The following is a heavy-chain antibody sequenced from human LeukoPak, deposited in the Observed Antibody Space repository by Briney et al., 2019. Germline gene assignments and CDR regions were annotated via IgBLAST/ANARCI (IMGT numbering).Heavy chain of an antibody. V-gene: IGHV3-30*18. J-gene: IGHJ4*02. CDR3: AKVEWELPPDH. CDR2: ISYDGSNK. D-gene: IGHD1-26*01. Sequence: GGSLRLSCAASGFTFSSYGMHWVRQAPGKGLEWVAVISYDGSNKYYADSVKGRFTISRDNSKNTLYLQMNSLRAEDTAVYYCAKVEWELPPDHWGQGTLVTVSS. CDR1: GFTFSSYG.